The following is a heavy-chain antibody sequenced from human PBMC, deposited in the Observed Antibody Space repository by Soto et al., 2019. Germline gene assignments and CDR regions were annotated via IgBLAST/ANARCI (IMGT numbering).Heavy chain of an antibody. J-gene: IGHJ4*02. CDR1: GGSISSYY. CDR2: IYYTGLS. D-gene: IGHD6-13*01. V-gene: IGHV4-59*01. CDR3: ASHSSHWPFFDF. Sequence: SETLSLTCTVSGGSISSYYWSWIRQPPGKGLEWIGYIYYTGLSNSNPSLNSRVTLSVDTSKNQFSLKLSSVTAADTAVYYCASHSSHWPFFDFWGQGTLVTVSS.